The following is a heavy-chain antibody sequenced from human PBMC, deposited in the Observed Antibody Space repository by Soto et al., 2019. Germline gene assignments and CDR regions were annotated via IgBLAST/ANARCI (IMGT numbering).Heavy chain of an antibody. CDR2: ISSSSSYI. D-gene: IGHD6-13*01. J-gene: IGHJ6*02. V-gene: IGHV3-21*01. Sequence: GGFLRLSCAASGSTFSSYSLNWVRQAPGKGLEWVSSISSSSSYIYYAASVKGRFTISRDNSKNTLYLQMNSLRAEDTAVYYCARTRDTGGSSWYYYYGMDVWGQGTTVTVSS. CDR1: GSTFSSYS. CDR3: ARTRDTGGSSWYYYYGMDV.